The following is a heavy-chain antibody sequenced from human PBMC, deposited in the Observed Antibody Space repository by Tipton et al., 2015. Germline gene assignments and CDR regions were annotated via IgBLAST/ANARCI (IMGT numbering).Heavy chain of an antibody. J-gene: IGHJ4*02. V-gene: IGHV4-61*01. CDR2: IYYSGHT. CDR1: GGSVSSGSYF. Sequence: TLSLTCTVSGGSVSSGSYFWTWIRQPPGKGLEWIGYIYYSGHTKCNPSLKSRVTISADTSKNQFSLKMTSVTAADTAVYYCARAVAGTFAYWGQGTLVTVSS. D-gene: IGHD6-19*01. CDR3: ARAVAGTFAY.